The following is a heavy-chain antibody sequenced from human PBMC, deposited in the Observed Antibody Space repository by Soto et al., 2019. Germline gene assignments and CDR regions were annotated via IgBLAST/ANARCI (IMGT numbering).Heavy chain of an antibody. J-gene: IGHJ4*02. V-gene: IGHV3-21*06. CDR1: GFTFTRYS. CDR2: ISSTTNYI. CDR3: ARESEDLTSNFDY. Sequence: PGGSLRLSCAAAGFTFTRYSMNWVRQAPGKGLEWVSSISSTTNYIYYGDSMKGRFTISRDNAKNSLHLEMNSLRAEDTTVYYCARESEDLTSNFDYWGQGXLVTVPS.